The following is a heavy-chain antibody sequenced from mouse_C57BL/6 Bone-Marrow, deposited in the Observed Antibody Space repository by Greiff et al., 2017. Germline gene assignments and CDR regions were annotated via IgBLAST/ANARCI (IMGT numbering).Heavy chain of an antibody. D-gene: IGHD2-4*01. CDR1: GYTFTDYY. CDR2: IYPGSGNT. V-gene: IGHV1-76*01. Sequence: QVQLQQSGAELVRPGASVKLSCKASGYTFTDYYINWVKQRPGQGLEWIARIYPGSGNTYYNEKFKGKATLTAAKSSSTAYMQLSSLKSEDSAVYFCAKARYDYDRWYFDVWGTGTTVTVSS. CDR3: AKARYDYDRWYFDV. J-gene: IGHJ1*03.